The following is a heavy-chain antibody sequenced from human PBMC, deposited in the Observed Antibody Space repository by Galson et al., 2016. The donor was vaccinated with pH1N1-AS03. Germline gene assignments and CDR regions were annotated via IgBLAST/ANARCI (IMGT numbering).Heavy chain of an antibody. CDR1: GGTFSSYG. V-gene: IGHV1-69*13. Sequence: SVKVSCKASGGTFSSYGITWVRQAPGQGLEWMGGIIPIFGTANYALKFQGRVTITADESTSTAYMELSNLRSEDTAVYYCARDKDDFWSGYSEYWGQGTLVTVSS. D-gene: IGHD3-3*01. CDR2: IIPIFGTA. CDR3: ARDKDDFWSGYSEY. J-gene: IGHJ4*02.